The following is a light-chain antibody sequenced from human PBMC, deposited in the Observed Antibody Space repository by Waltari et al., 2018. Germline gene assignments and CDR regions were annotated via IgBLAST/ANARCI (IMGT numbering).Light chain of an antibody. CDR1: QSVSYSSNNKHY. Sequence: DIVMTQAPHSLAVSLGERATINCNSSQSVSYSSNNKHYLAWYQQKPGQPPKLLIYWASTRESGVPDRFSGSGSGTDFTLTISSLQAEDVAVYYCQQYYSTPRTFGPGTKVDIK. CDR2: WAS. CDR3: QQYYSTPRT. V-gene: IGKV4-1*01. J-gene: IGKJ3*01.